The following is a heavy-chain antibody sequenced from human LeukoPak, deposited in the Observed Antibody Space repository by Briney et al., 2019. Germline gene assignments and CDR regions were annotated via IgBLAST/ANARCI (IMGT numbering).Heavy chain of an antibody. CDR1: GFTFSSYS. CDR3: ARGAVAGYFDY. Sequence: GGSLRLSCAASGFTFSSYSMNWVRQAPGKGPEWVSSISSSSSYIYYADSVKGRFTISRDNAKNSLYLQMNSLRAEDTAVYYCARGAVAGYFDYWGQGTLVTVSS. CDR2: ISSSSSYI. J-gene: IGHJ4*02. V-gene: IGHV3-21*01. D-gene: IGHD6-19*01.